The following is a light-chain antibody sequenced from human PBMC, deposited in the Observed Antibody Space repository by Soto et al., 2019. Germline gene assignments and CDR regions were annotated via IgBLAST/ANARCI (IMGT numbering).Light chain of an antibody. CDR2: DVS. CDR3: SSYTSSSLG. CDR1: SSDVGGYNY. Sequence: QSALTQPASVSGSPGQSITISCTGTSSDVGGYNYVSWYQQHAGKAPKLMIYDVSNRPSGVSNRFSGSKSGNTASLTISGLQAEDEADYYCSSYTSSSLGFGGGTKLTVL. J-gene: IGLJ3*02. V-gene: IGLV2-14*01.